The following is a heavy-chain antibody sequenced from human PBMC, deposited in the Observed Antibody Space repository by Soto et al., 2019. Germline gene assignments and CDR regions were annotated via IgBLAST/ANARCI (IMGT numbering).Heavy chain of an antibody. J-gene: IGHJ4*02. CDR1: VGSISSGDYY. CDR2: IYYSGST. D-gene: IGHD2-15*01. CDR3: ARARGARYFDY. V-gene: IGHV4-30-4*01. Sequence: QVQLQESGPGLVKPSQTLSLTCTVSVGSISSGDYYWSWIRQPPGKGLEWIGYIYYSGSTYYNPSLKSRVTLSVDTSRNQFSLKLSSVTAADTAVYYCARARGARYFDYWGQGTLVTVSS.